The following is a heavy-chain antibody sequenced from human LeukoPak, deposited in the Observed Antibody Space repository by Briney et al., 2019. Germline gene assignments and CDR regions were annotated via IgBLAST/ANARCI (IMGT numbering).Heavy chain of an antibody. J-gene: IGHJ4*02. Sequence: APVKVSCKASGYTFTSYGISWVRQAPGQGLEWMGWISAYNGNTNYAQKLQGRVTMTTDTSTSTAYMELRSLRSDDTAVYYCARVAHNHYDSSGYYYSWDYWGQGTLVTVSS. D-gene: IGHD3-22*01. CDR1: GYTFTSYG. CDR2: ISAYNGNT. V-gene: IGHV1-18*01. CDR3: ARVAHNHYDSSGYYYSWDY.